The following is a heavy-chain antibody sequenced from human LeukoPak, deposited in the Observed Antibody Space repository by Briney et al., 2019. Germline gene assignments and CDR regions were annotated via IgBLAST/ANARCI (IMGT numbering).Heavy chain of an antibody. J-gene: IGHJ4*02. CDR2: LIVSSGST. V-gene: IGHV3-23*01. D-gene: IGHD5-12*01. CDR3: GAGAYDYLDIGYFDS. CDR1: GFTCTNYG. Sequence: QPGGSLRLSGAASGFTCTNYGMNWVRQAPGKGLEWVSILIVSSGSTDYADSVKVRFTISRDNSKNTLYLHIINLRVEDTAFYDCGAGAYDYLDIGYFDSWRQGTLVTVSS.